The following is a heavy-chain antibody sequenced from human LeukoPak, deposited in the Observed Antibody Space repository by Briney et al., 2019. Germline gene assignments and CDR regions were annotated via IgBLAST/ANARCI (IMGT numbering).Heavy chain of an antibody. CDR2: INPNSGGT. V-gene: IGHV1-2*02. D-gene: IGHD3-3*01. Sequence: ASVKVSCKASGYTFTGCYMHWVRQAPGQGLEWMGWINPNSGGTNYAQKFQGRVTMTRDTSISTAYMELSRLRSDDTAVYYCARAPSDFWSGYNYYYYGMDVWGQGTTVTVSS. CDR1: GYTFTGCY. J-gene: IGHJ6*02. CDR3: ARAPSDFWSGYNYYYYGMDV.